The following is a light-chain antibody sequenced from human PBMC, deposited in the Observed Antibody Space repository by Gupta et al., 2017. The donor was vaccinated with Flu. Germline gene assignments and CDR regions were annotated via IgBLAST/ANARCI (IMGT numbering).Light chain of an antibody. CDR2: GAS. CDR3: QQYGSSSYS. J-gene: IGKJ2*03. Sequence: EIVLTQSPGTLALSPGERATLSCRASQIVSSSYLAWYQQTPGQAPRLLVYGASSMATGIPHRFSGSGSGTDFALTISRLEPEAFAVYYCQQYGSSSYSFGQGTKLEIK. CDR1: QIVSSSY. V-gene: IGKV3-20*01.